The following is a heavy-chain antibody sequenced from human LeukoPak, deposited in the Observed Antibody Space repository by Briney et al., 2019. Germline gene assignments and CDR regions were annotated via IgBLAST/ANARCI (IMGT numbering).Heavy chain of an antibody. CDR3: ASYGDYLYY. V-gene: IGHV3-74*01. D-gene: IGHD4-17*01. J-gene: IGHJ4*02. Sequence: GGSLRLSCAASGFTFSSYWMHWVRQAPGKGLVWVSRINSDESSTSHADSVKGRFTISRDNAKNTLYLQMNSLRAEDTAVCYCASYGDYLYYWGQGTLVTVSS. CDR1: GFTFSSYW. CDR2: INSDESST.